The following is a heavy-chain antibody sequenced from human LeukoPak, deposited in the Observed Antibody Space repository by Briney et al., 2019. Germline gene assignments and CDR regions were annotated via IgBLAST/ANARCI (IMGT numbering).Heavy chain of an antibody. CDR3: ASDGDGYY. CDR1: GYSFTSYG. Sequence: ASVKVSCKASGYSFTSYGISWVRQAPGQGLQWMGWISAYNGNTNYAQKLQGRVTMTTDTSTSTAYMELRNRRSDVMAGYYCASDGDGYYWGQGTLVTVSS. V-gene: IGHV1-18*03. CDR2: ISAYNGNT. D-gene: IGHD7-27*01. J-gene: IGHJ4*02.